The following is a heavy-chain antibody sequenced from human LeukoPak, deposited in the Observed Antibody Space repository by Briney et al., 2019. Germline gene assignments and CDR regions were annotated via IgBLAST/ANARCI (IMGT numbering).Heavy chain of an antibody. CDR3: ARDEGVDASGYYSYWYFDL. Sequence: SETLSLTFTVSGGSISRYSWNWIRQPPGKGLEWIGYIYYSGSTNYNPSLKSRVTISVDTSKNHFSLKLSSVTAADTAVYYCARDEGVDASGYYSYWYFDLWGRGTLVTVSS. CDR1: GGSISRYS. D-gene: IGHD3-22*01. CDR2: IYYSGST. V-gene: IGHV4-59*01. J-gene: IGHJ2*01.